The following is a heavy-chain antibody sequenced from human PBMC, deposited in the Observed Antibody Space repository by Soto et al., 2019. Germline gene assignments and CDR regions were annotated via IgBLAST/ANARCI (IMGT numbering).Heavy chain of an antibody. CDR2: ISPYNGNT. CDR3: AMVYLYVTPSPQDV. D-gene: IGHD2-8*01. V-gene: IGHV1-18*04. J-gene: IGHJ6*04. CDR1: GYIFVNYG. Sequence: QFQLEQSGDEVKKPGASVKVSCKAPGYIFVNYGIAWVRQAPGQGLKWLGWISPYNGNTYYATKVQGRVTLTTDTSTSTAFMDLWSLTSADTAVYYCAMVYLYVTPSPQDVWGKGTTVTVSS.